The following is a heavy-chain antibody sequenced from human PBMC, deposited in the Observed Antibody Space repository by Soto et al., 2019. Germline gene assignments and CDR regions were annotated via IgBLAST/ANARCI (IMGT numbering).Heavy chain of an antibody. J-gene: IGHJ4*02. V-gene: IGHV3-74*03. CDR2: INIDGSRT. CDR1: GFTLSNNW. CDR3: ARDFAGRDDY. Sequence: EVQLVESGGGLVQPGGSLRLSCPASGFTLSNNWMHWVRQAPGEGLVWVSRINIDGSRTTYAYSVKGRFTISRDHAKNTLYLQMDSLRVEDTALYYCARDFAGRDDYWGQGTLVSVSS. D-gene: IGHD2-15*01.